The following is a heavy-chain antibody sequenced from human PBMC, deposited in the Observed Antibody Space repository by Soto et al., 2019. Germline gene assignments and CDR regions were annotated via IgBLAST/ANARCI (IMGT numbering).Heavy chain of an antibody. J-gene: IGHJ6*02. CDR1: GYTFTRYG. CDR3: AKNGQPPYYYYGLDV. V-gene: IGHV1-18*01. CDR2: ISGYNGDT. D-gene: IGHD2-8*01. Sequence: ASVKVSFKASGYTFTRYGISWVRQAPGQGLEWMGWISGYNGDTNYAQKFQDRVSMTIDTSTGTAYMELRSLTSDDTAIYYCAKNGQPPYYYYGLDVWG.